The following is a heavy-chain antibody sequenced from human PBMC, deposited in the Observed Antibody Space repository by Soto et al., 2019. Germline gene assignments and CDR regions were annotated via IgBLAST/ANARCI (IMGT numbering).Heavy chain of an antibody. CDR1: GDSFTSYW. V-gene: IGHV5-10-1*01. CDR3: ARHPMRPTNYAMDV. Sequence: PGESLKISCKGSGDSFTSYWISWVRQMPGRGLEWMGRIDPTDSYTTYNPSFQGHVSISVDKSITTAYLQWRSLKASDTAMYYCARHPMRPTNYAMDVWGQGTTVTVSS. J-gene: IGHJ6*02. CDR2: IDPTDSYT. D-gene: IGHD3-22*01.